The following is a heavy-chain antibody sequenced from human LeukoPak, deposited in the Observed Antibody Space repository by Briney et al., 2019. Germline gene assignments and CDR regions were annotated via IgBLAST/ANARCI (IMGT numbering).Heavy chain of an antibody. V-gene: IGHV3-15*04. D-gene: IGHD2/OR15-2a*01. CDR3: TTLAFDVHY. J-gene: IGHJ4*02. CDR1: GFTFVNAW. CDR2: MESNPAGGRV. Sequence: GGSLRLSCAVSGFTFVNAWMTWIRQAPGKGLEWVGRMESNPAGGRVDYAAPVKGRFTISRDDSRSTLYLQLNNLGAEDTAVYYCTTLAFDVHYWGRGTLITVSS.